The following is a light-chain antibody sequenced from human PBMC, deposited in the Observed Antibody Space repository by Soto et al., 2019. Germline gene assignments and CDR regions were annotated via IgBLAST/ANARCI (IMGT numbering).Light chain of an antibody. CDR1: SSDVGDYNY. Sequence: QSALTQPPSASGTPGQSVTIPFTGTSSDVGDYNYVSWYQQHPGKAPKPMIYEVSRRPSGVPDRFSGSKSGNTASLTVSGLQAEDEADYYCSSNAGSNNLVFGGGTKVTVL. CDR2: EVS. J-gene: IGLJ2*01. V-gene: IGLV2-8*01. CDR3: SSNAGSNNLV.